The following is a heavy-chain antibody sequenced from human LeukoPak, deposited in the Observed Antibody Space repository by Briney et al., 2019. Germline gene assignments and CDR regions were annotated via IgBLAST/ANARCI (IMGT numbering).Heavy chain of an antibody. CDR1: GGSISSYY. CDR2: IYYSGST. Sequence: SETLSLTCTVSGGSISSYYWSWIRQPPGKGLEWIGYIYYSGSTNYNPSLKSRVTISVNTSKNQFSLKLSSVTAADTAVYYCARRGTAIEDYFDYWGQGTLVTVSS. CDR3: ARRGTAIEDYFDY. D-gene: IGHD2-21*02. J-gene: IGHJ4*02. V-gene: IGHV4-59*08.